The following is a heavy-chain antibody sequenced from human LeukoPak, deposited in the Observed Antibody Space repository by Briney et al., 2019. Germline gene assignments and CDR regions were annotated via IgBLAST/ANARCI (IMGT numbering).Heavy chain of an antibody. J-gene: IGHJ4*02. CDR1: GFTFSSYS. D-gene: IGHD4-11*01. Sequence: PGGSLRLSCAASGFTFSSYSMNWVRQAPGKGLEWVSSISSSSSYIYYADSVKGRFTISRDNAKNSLYLQMNSLIAEDTAVYYCASLLQQFDYWGQGTLVTVSS. CDR3: ASLLQQFDY. CDR2: ISSSSSYI. V-gene: IGHV3-21*01.